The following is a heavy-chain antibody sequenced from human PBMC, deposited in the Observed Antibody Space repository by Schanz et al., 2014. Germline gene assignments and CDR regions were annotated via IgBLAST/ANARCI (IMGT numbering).Heavy chain of an antibody. CDR3: AKGPYYYYYMDV. V-gene: IGHV3-11*04. J-gene: IGHJ6*03. Sequence: QVQLVESGGGLVKPGGSLRLSCAASGFIFSDYYMAWIRQAPGKGPEYVSYISSGGTTTYHSDSVKGRFTISRDSAENSLYLQMNSLRAEDTAVYYCAKGPYYYYYMDVWGNGTTVTVSS. CDR2: ISSGGTTT. CDR1: GFIFSDYY.